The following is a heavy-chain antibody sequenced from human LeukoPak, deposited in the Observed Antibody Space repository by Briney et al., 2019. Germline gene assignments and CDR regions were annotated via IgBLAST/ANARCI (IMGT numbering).Heavy chain of an antibody. D-gene: IGHD1-26*01. CDR1: GFTFGGSA. CDR3: AKVLSGSQDY. Sequence: GGFLRLSCEASGFTFGGSAMSWVRQAPGKGLEWVSNIGGGGENTYYADSAKGRFTNSRDNSKNTVYLQMNSLRAEDTAVYYCAKVLSGSQDYWGQGTLVTV. V-gene: IGHV3-23*01. CDR2: IGGGGENT. J-gene: IGHJ4*02.